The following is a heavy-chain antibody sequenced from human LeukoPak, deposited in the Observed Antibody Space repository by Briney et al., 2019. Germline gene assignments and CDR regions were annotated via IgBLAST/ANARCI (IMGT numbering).Heavy chain of an antibody. CDR3: ARQERGYDGSGHRAFDI. CDR1: SGSISSSSYY. D-gene: IGHD3-22*01. Sequence: SETLSLTCAVSSGSISSSSYYWGWIRQPPGKGLEWIGSIYYSGSTYYNPSLKSRVTLSVDTSNNQFSQKLRSVTAADTAVYYCARQERGYDGSGHRAFDIWGQGTMVTISS. J-gene: IGHJ3*02. V-gene: IGHV4-39*01. CDR2: IYYSGST.